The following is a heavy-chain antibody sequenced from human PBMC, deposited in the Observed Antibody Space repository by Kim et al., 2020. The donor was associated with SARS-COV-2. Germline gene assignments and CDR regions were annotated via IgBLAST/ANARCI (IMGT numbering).Heavy chain of an antibody. D-gene: IGHD6-13*01. CDR2: IRSKANSYAT. CDR1: GFTFSGSA. J-gene: IGHJ6*02. CDR3: TRHSGGEQQLSEELDV. V-gene: IGHV3-73*01. Sequence: GGSLRLSCAASGFTFSGSAMLWVRQASGKGLERVGRIRSKANSYATAYAASVKGRFTISRDDSKNTAYLQMNSLKTEDTAVYYCTRHSGGEQQLSEELDVWGQGTTVTVSS.